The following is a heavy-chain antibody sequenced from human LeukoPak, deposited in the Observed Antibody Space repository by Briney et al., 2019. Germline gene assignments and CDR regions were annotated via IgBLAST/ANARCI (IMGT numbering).Heavy chain of an antibody. D-gene: IGHD1-26*01. V-gene: IGHV3-30*03. CDR1: GFTFSSYG. J-gene: IGHJ4*02. CDR3: ARGSGSYVWGYFDY. Sequence: GGSLRLSCAASGFTFSSYGMHWVRQAPGKGLEWVAVISYDGSNKYYADSVKGRFTISRDNSKNTLYLQMNSLRAEDTAVYYCARGSGSYVWGYFDYWGQGTLVTVSS. CDR2: ISYDGSNK.